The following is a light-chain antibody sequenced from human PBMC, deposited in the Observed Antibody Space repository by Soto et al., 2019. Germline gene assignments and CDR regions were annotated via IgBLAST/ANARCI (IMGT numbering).Light chain of an antibody. Sequence: QSVLTQPPSASGSPGQSVTISCTGTSSDVGTHGYVSWYQQHAGKAPKLMIYDVTKPPSGVPDRFSGSKSANTASLTVSGLQAEDEADYYCMCYAGGNNWVFGGGNKVT. CDR1: SSDVGTHGY. J-gene: IGLJ3*02. CDR3: MCYAGGNNWV. V-gene: IGLV2-8*01. CDR2: DVT.